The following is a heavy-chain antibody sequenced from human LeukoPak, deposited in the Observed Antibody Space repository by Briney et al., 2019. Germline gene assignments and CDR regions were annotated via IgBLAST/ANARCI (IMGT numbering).Heavy chain of an antibody. D-gene: IGHD1-26*01. CDR2: INHSGST. J-gene: IGHJ4*02. Sequence: SETLSLTCAVYGVSFGDNYWSWIRQAPGKGLEWIGEINHSGSTNYNPSLKSRVTISIDTSKNQFSLSLSSVTAADSAVYYCARGARGAHFDYWGQGTLVTVSS. CDR1: GVSFGDNY. V-gene: IGHV4-34*01. CDR3: ARGARGAHFDY.